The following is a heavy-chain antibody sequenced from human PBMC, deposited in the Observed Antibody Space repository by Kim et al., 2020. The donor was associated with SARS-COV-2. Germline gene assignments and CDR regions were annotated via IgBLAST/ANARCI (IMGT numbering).Heavy chain of an antibody. CDR3: ARDGYSSSWYRNGYGMDV. Sequence: GGSLRLSCAASGFTFSSYSMNWVRQAPGKGLEWVSSISSSSSYIYYADSVKGRFTISRDNAKNSLYLQMNSLRAEDTAVYYCARDGYSSSWYRNGYGMDVWGQGTTVTVSS. D-gene: IGHD6-13*01. CDR1: GFTFSSYS. CDR2: ISSSSSYI. J-gene: IGHJ6*02. V-gene: IGHV3-21*01.